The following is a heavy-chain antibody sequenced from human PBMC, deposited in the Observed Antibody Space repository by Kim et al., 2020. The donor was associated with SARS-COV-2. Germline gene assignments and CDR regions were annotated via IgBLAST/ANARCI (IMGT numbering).Heavy chain of an antibody. J-gene: IGHJ4*02. CDR3: ARGGPYGDYVDY. D-gene: IGHD4-17*01. CDR2: T. V-gene: IGHV1-8*01. Sequence: TVCAQRVQGRVTMTRNTSISTDYMELSSLRSEDTAVYYCARGGPYGDYVDYWGQGTLVTVSS.